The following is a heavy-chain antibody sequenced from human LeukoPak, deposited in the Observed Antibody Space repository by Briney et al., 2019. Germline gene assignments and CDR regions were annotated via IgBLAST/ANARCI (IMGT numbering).Heavy chain of an antibody. D-gene: IGHD3-22*01. CDR3: AKRGVVIRVILVGFHKEAYYFDS. CDR2: IKRDGSDK. J-gene: IGHJ4*02. Sequence: GGSLRLSCAASGFTFSDHWMSWVRQAPGKGLEWVANIKRDGSDKNYVDSVKGRFTISTDHPKNTLYLQMNSLRAEDTAVYFCAKRGVVIRVILVGFHKEAYYFDSWGQGALVTVSS. CDR1: GFTFSDHW. V-gene: IGHV3-7*03.